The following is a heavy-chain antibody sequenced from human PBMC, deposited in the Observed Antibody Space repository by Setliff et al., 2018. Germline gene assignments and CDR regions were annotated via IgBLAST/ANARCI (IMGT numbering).Heavy chain of an antibody. Sequence: PSETLSLTCNVSGVSIANTASYWSWFRQPAGKGLEWIGQIYTSWSTNYNPSLKSRVTISLDTSKNQFSLSLSSVTAADTAVYYCARMSGFQYMDVWGKGTTVTVPS. CDR2: IYTSWST. CDR3: ARMSGFQYMDV. J-gene: IGHJ6*03. V-gene: IGHV4-61*09. CDR1: GVSIANTASY. D-gene: IGHD3-3*01.